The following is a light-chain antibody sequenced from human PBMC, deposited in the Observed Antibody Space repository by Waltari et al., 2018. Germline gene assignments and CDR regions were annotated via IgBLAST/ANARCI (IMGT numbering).Light chain of an antibody. Sequence: QSVLTQPPSASGTPGQRVTISCSGSSSNIGTNSVNWYQQLPGTAPKLLIYGHNRRPTGGPDRFSGSKAGSSASLAISGLQAEDEADYYCAAWDDSLSGLVFGGGTKVTVL. CDR1: SSNIGTNS. CDR2: GHN. V-gene: IGLV1-44*01. CDR3: AAWDDSLSGLV. J-gene: IGLJ3*02.